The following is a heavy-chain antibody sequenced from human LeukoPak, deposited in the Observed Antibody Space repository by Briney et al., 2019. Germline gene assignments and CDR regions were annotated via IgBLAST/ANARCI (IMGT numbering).Heavy chain of an antibody. Sequence: PSQTLSLTCNVSGDSISSGVHYWSWIRHHPAKGLEWIGYIYHSGTTFYNSVHRSRVTISVDRSNNQFSLKLSSVTAADTAVYYRARASDSSGFYAEYYFDTWGQGIVVTVSS. CDR2: IYHSGTT. V-gene: IGHV4-31*03. D-gene: IGHD3-22*01. J-gene: IGHJ4*02. CDR1: GDSISSGVHY. CDR3: ARASDSSGFYAEYYFDT.